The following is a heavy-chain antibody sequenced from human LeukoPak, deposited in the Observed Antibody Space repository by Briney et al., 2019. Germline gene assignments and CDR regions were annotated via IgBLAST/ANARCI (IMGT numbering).Heavy chain of an antibody. V-gene: IGHV3-74*01. D-gene: IGHD6-19*01. CDR3: ARDLTVAAYYYYYYGMDV. CDR2: INSDGSST. CDR1: GFTFSSYW. J-gene: IGHJ6*02. Sequence: QPGGSLRPSCAASGFTFSSYWMHWVRQAPGKGLVWVSRINSDGSSTSYADSVKGRFTISRDNAKNTLYLQMNSLRAEDTAVYYCARDLTVAAYYYYYYGMDVWGQGTTVTVSS.